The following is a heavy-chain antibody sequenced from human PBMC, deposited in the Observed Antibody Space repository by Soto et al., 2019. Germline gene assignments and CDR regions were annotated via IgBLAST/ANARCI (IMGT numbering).Heavy chain of an antibody. D-gene: IGHD3-9*01. CDR1: GGSISSGGYY. J-gene: IGHJ5*02. Sequence: SETLSLTCTVSGGSISSGGYYWSWIRQHPXKGLEWIGYIYYSGSTYYNPSLKSRVTISVDTSKNQFSLKLSSVTAADTAVYYCARAHPLRYFDWLLSWFDPWGQGTLVTVYS. CDR3: ARAHPLRYFDWLLSWFDP. CDR2: IYYSGST. V-gene: IGHV4-31*03.